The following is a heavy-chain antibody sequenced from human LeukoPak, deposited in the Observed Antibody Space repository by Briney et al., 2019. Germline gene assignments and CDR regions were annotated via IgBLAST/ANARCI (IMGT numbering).Heavy chain of an antibody. CDR3: ARDRYPAAREFDY. J-gene: IGHJ4*02. CDR1: GFSFSTTW. D-gene: IGHD2-2*01. CDR2: LDTDGSDT. V-gene: IGHV3-74*01. Sequence: GGSLRLSCAASGFSFSTTWMTWVRQAPGKGLVWVPRLDTDGSDTSYADSVKGRFTISRDNAKNTLYLQMNNLRAEDTAMYYCARDRYPAAREFDYWGQGTLVTVSS.